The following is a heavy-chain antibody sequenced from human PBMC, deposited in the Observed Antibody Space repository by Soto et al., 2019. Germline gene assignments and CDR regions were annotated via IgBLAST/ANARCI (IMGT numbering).Heavy chain of an antibody. D-gene: IGHD5-18*01. CDR2: IYYSGST. Sequence: PSETLSLTCTVSGGSISSYYWSWIRQPPGKGLEWIGYIYYSGSTNYNPSLKSRVTISVDTSKNQFSLKLSSVTAADTAVDYCARERGYSYSAAYGIDVWGQGTMVTVSS. CDR3: ARERGYSYSAAYGIDV. J-gene: IGHJ6*02. V-gene: IGHV4-59*01. CDR1: GGSISSYY.